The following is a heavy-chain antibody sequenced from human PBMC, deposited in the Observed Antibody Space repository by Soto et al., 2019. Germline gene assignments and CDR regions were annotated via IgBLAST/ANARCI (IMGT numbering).Heavy chain of an antibody. CDR2: ITYSGNT. Sequence: SETLSLTCTVSGGSVSSVGYYWSWIRQHPGKGLEWIGYITYSGNTYYNPSLESRVTMSADTSKNQFSLKLSSVTAADTAVYFCVRGGSCTNGVCSVFDYWGQGTLVTV. D-gene: IGHD2-8*01. J-gene: IGHJ4*02. CDR3: VRGGSCTNGVCSVFDY. CDR1: GGSVSSVGYY. V-gene: IGHV4-31*03.